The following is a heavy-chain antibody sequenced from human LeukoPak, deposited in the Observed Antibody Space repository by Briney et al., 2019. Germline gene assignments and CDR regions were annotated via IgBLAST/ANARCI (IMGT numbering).Heavy chain of an antibody. V-gene: IGHV3-33*01. J-gene: IGHJ4*02. Sequence: GGSLRLSCAASGFTFSSCGMHWVRQAPGKGLEWVAVIWYDGSHEYYADSVKGRFTISRDNSKNTLYLQMNSLRGEDTAAYYCARGDLYGDYVILNWGQGTLVTVSS. D-gene: IGHD4-17*01. CDR1: GFTFSSCG. CDR3: ARGDLYGDYVILN. CDR2: IWYDGSHE.